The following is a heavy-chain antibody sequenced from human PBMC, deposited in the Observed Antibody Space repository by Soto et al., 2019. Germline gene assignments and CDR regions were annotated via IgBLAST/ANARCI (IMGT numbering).Heavy chain of an antibody. D-gene: IGHD3-10*01. Sequence: QVQLVESGGGVVQPGRSLRLSCAASGFPFSSYHMHWVRQAPGKGLEWVAVIWFDGTNKYYADSVKGRFTISRDNSKNTLYLQMNSLRAEDTAVYYCARNIKFDGDRIYWGKGTLVTVSS. CDR2: IWFDGTNK. V-gene: IGHV3-33*01. J-gene: IGHJ4*02. CDR1: GFPFSSYH. CDR3: ARNIKFDGDRIY.